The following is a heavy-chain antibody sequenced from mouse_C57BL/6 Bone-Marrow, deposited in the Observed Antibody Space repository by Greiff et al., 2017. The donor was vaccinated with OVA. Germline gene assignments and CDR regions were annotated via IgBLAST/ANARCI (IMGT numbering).Heavy chain of an antibody. CDR2: ISDGGSYT. Sequence: VQLKESGGGLVKPGGSLKLSCAASGFTFSSYAMSWVRQTPEKRLEWVATISDGGSYTSYPDNVKGRFTISRDNAKNNLYLQKSHLKSEDTAMYYCARDAPMGYFDYWGQGTTLTVSS. CDR3: ARDAPMGYFDY. J-gene: IGHJ2*01. CDR1: GFTFSSYA. V-gene: IGHV5-4*01.